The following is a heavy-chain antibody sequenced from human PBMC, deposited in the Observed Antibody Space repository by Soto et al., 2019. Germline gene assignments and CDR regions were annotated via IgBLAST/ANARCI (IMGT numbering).Heavy chain of an antibody. CDR3: ARAGESQRDYYGMDV. CDR2: ISYDGSNK. Sequence: GGSLRLSCAASGFTFSSYAMHWVRQAPGKGLEWVAVISYDGSNKYYADSVKGRFTISRDNSKNTLYLQMNSLRAEDTAVYYCARAGESQRDYYGMDVWGQGTTVTVSS. D-gene: IGHD3-16*01. V-gene: IGHV3-30-3*01. CDR1: GFTFSSYA. J-gene: IGHJ6*02.